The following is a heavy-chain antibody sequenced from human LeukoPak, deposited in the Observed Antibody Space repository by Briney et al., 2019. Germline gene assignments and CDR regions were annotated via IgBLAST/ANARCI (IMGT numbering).Heavy chain of an antibody. CDR1: GFTLSGYW. J-gene: IGHJ4*02. Sequence: GGSLILSCAASGFTLSGYWMYWVRQVPGKGLVWVSRINSDGSSTSYGDSVKGRFTISRDNAKNTLYLQMNSLRAEDTAVYFCARGRDSSFYPYFDYWGQGTLVTVSS. CDR3: ARGRDSSFYPYFDY. V-gene: IGHV3-74*01. CDR2: INSDGSST. D-gene: IGHD3-22*01.